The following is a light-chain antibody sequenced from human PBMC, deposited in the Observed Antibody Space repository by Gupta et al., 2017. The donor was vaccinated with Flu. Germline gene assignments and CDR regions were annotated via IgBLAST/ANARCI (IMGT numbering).Light chain of an antibody. CDR1: ESVSIN. Sequence: SPPTLSVSPGERVTLSCRASESVSINLAWYQRKPGQPPRLLIYGASNRAAGVPARFSGSGSGTDFTLTISSRESENSAIYDCQHYRHWPLFGQGTKLEIK. CDR2: GAS. J-gene: IGKJ2*01. CDR3: QHYRHWPL. V-gene: IGKV3-15*01.